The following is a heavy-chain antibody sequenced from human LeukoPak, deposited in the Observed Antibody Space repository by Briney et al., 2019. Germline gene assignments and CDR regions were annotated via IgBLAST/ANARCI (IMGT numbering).Heavy chain of an antibody. J-gene: IGHJ4*02. D-gene: IGHD3-16*01. CDR3: ARARLGGVITSFDY. V-gene: IGHV3-20*04. Sequence: GGSLRLSCAASGFTFDDYGMSWVRQAPGKGLEWVSGINWNGGSTGYADSVKGRFTISRDNAKKSLYLQMNSRRAEDTALYYCARARLGGVITSFDYWGQGTLVTVSS. CDR2: INWNGGST. CDR1: GFTFDDYG.